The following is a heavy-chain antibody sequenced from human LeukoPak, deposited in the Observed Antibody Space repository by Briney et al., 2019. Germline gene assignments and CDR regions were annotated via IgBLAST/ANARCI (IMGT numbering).Heavy chain of an antibody. CDR2: INHSGST. J-gene: IGHJ4*02. CDR3: ARPGRDYVWGSYRF. CDR1: GGSFSGYY. Sequence: SETLSLTCAVYGGSFSGYYWSWIRQPPGKGLEWIGEINHSGSTNYNPSLKSRVTISVDTSKNQFSLKLSSVTAADTAVYYCARPGRDYVWGSYRFWGQGTLVTVSS. V-gene: IGHV4-34*01. D-gene: IGHD3-16*02.